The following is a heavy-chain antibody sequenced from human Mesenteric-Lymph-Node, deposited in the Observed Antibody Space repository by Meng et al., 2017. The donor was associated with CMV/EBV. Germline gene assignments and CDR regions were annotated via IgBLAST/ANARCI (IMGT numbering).Heavy chain of an antibody. CDR1: NSAA. D-gene: IGHD3-3*01. V-gene: IGHV6-1*01. J-gene: IGHJ5*02. CDR2: TYYRSKWYN. CDR3: ARDPGRITIFGVALESSLDP. Sequence: NSAAWKWIRQAPSRGLEWLGRTYYRSKWYNDYAVSVKSRITINPDTSKNQFSLQLNSVTPEDTAVYYCARDPGRITIFGVALESSLDPWGQGTLVTVSS.